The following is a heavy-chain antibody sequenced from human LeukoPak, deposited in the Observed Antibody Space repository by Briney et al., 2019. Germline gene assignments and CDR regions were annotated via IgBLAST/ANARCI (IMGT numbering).Heavy chain of an antibody. Sequence: GGSLRLSCAASGFTFSSYAMSWVCQAPGKGLEWVSAISGSGGSTYYADSVKGRFTISRDNSKNTLYLQMNSLRAEDTAVYYCAKVNGDYGRNWFDPWGQGTLVTVSS. CDR1: GFTFSSYA. CDR3: AKVNGDYGRNWFDP. D-gene: IGHD4-17*01. CDR2: ISGSGGST. V-gene: IGHV3-23*01. J-gene: IGHJ5*02.